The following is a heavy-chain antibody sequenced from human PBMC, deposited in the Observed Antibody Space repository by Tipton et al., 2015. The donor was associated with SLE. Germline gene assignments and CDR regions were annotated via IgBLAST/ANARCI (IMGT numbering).Heavy chain of an antibody. J-gene: IGHJ4*02. CDR3: VGAVPTAAGLRDY. D-gene: IGHD6-13*01. CDR2: IYYSGST. Sequence: LRLSCTVSGGSVGTYYWSWLRQHPGKGLEWIGYIYYSGSTYYNPSLKSRVTISVDTSKNQFSLKLSSVTAADAAIYYCVGAVPTAAGLRDYWGQGTLVTVSS. V-gene: IGHV4-31*03. CDR1: GGSVGTYY.